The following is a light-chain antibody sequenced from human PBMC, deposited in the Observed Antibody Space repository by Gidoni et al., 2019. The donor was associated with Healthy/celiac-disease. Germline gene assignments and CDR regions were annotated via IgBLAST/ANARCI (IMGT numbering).Light chain of an antibody. CDR1: QSVSSY. CDR2: DAS. J-gene: IGKJ1*01. V-gene: IGKV3-11*01. CDR3: QQRSNWWT. Sequence: IVLTQSPATMSLFPGERATLSGRDRQSVSSYLACYQQQPGQAPWLLIYDASSRATGLPARFSGSGAGTDFTPIISSLEPEDFTVYYCQQRSNWWTFGQGTKVEIK.